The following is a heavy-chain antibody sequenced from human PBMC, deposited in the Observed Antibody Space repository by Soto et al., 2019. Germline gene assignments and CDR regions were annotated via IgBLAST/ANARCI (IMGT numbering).Heavy chain of an antibody. CDR2: ISYDGSNK. V-gene: IGHV3-30-3*01. J-gene: IGHJ4*02. CDR3: ARGGWELLDVGDY. Sequence: QVQLVESGGGVVQPGRSLRLSCAASGFTFSSDAMHWVRQAPGKGLEWVAVISYDGSNKYYADSVKGRFTISRDNSKNTLYLQMNSLRAEDTAVYYCARGGWELLDVGDYWGQGTLVTVSS. CDR1: GFTFSSDA. D-gene: IGHD1-26*01.